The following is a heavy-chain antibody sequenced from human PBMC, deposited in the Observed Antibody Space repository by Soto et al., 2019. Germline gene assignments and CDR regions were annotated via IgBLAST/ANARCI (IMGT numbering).Heavy chain of an antibody. Sequence: SETLSLTCTVSGASISSYYWSWIRQPAGKGLEWIGRIYTSGSTNYNPSLKSRVTMSVDTSKNQFSLKLSSVTAADTAVYYCARGARSICSSTSCHDYYYYYGMDVWGQGTTVTVSS. J-gene: IGHJ6*02. D-gene: IGHD2-2*01. V-gene: IGHV4-4*07. CDR1: GASISSYY. CDR3: ARGARSICSSTSCHDYYYYYGMDV. CDR2: IYTSGST.